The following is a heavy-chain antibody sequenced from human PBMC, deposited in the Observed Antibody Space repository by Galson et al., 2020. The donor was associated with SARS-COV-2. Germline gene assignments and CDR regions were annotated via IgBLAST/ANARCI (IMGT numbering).Heavy chain of an antibody. CDR1: EYTFPDYY. J-gene: IGHJ6*02. CDR2: INPNSGGT. V-gene: IGHV1-2*04. D-gene: IGHD6-13*01. CDR3: ARGAAGTYYYYYAVDV. Sequence: ASVKVSCKASEYTFPDYYLHWVRQAPGQGLEWMGWINPNSGGTNYAQKFQGWVTMTRDTSISTAYIELSRLRSDDTAIYYCARGAAGTYYYYYAVDVWGQGTTVTVSS.